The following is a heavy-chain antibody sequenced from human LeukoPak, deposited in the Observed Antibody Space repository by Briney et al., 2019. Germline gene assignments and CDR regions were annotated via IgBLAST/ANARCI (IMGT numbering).Heavy chain of an antibody. J-gene: IGHJ5*02. CDR2: IYYSGST. CDR1: GGSISSSSYY. V-gene: IGHV4-61*01. Sequence: SETLSLTCTVSGGSISSSSYYWSWIRQPPGKGLEGIGYIYYSGSTNYNPSLKSRVTISVDTSKNQFSLKLSSVTAADTAVYYCAREVERYNWFDPWGQGTLVTVSP. CDR3: AREVERYNWFDP.